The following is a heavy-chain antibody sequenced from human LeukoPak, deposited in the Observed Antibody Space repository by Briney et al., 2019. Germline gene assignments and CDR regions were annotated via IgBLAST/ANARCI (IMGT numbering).Heavy chain of an antibody. CDR3: ARSDPRVGTTRGGDYFDY. V-gene: IGHV6-1*01. CDR1: GDSVSSNSAA. Sequence: SQTLSLTCAISGDSVSSNSAAWNWIRQSPSRGLEWLGRTYYRSKWSNDYAVSVKIRITVNPDTSKNQFSLQLNSVTPEDTAVYYCARSDPRVGTTRGGDYFDYWGQGTLVTVSS. CDR2: TYYRSKWSN. J-gene: IGHJ4*02. D-gene: IGHD1-26*01.